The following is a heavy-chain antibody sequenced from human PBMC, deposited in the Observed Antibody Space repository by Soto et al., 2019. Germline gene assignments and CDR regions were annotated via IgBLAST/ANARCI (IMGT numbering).Heavy chain of an antibody. CDR3: ARQFDYESSGYYYPY. V-gene: IGHV1-69*13. CDR1: GGTFSRYA. CDR2: IIPMFGTA. Sequence: ASVKVSCKASGGTFSRYAISWVRQAPGQGLERMGGIIPMFGTANYAQKFQGRVTITAVESTSTAYMELSSLRSEDTAVYYCARQFDYESSGYYYPYWGQGTPVTVS. D-gene: IGHD3-22*01. J-gene: IGHJ4*02.